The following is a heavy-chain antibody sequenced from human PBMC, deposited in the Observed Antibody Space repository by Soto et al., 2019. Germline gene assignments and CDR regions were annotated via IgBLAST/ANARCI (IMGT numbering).Heavy chain of an antibody. V-gene: IGHV3-30-3*01. Sequence: GGSLRLSCAASGFTFSSYAMHWVRQAPGKGLEWVAVISYDGSNKYYADSVKGRFTISRDNSKNTLYLQMNSLRAEDTAVYYCARERDFRDAFDIWGQGTMVTVSS. D-gene: IGHD3-9*01. J-gene: IGHJ3*02. CDR2: ISYDGSNK. CDR1: GFTFSSYA. CDR3: ARERDFRDAFDI.